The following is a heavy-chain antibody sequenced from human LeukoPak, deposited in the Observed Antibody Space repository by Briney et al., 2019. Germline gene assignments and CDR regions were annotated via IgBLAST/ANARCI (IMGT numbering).Heavy chain of an antibody. CDR2: MNPKNGGT. J-gene: IGHJ4*02. V-gene: IGHV1-2*02. CDR1: GYTFTGYS. Sequence: ASVKVSCKASGYTFTGYSMRWVRQAPGQGLEWMGWMNPKNGGTNYAQKFQGRVTMTRDTSISAAYMVLSRLRSDDTAVYYCVRDHYVSGNYVLDDYWGQGTLVTVSS. CDR3: VRDHYVSGNYVLDDY. D-gene: IGHD3-16*01.